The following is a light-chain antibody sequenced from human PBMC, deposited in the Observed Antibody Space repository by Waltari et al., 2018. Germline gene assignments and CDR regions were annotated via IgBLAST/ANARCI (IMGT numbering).Light chain of an antibody. J-gene: IGLJ1*01. CDR2: DVN. CDR3: CSFASSNSYV. Sequence: QSALTQPASVSGSLGQSITISCTGPSSDVGGYNYVSWYQQPPGKAPRLMIYDVNKRPSGVSNRFSGSKSGNTASLTISGLQAEDEADYHCCSFASSNSYVFGTGTMVTVL. CDR1: SSDVGGYNY. V-gene: IGLV2-14*01.